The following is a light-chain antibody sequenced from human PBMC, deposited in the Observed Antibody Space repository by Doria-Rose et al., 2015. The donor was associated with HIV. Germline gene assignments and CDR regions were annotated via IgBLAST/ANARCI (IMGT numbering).Light chain of an antibody. CDR2: AAS. Sequence: TQSPSSLSASTGDRVTITCRASQGISNYLAWHQQKPGKVPNLLIYAASTLQTGVPSRFSGSGSGTDFTPTISCLQAEDFATYYCQQYYSYPPVTFGGGTMVEI. J-gene: IGKJ4*01. V-gene: IGKV1-8*01. CDR1: QGISNY. CDR3: QQYYSYPPVT.